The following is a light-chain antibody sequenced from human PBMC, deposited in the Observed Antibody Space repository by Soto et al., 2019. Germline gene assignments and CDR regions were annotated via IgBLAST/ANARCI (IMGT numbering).Light chain of an antibody. Sequence: DIQMTQSPSSLSASVGDRVTITCRASQDIKNYLAWYQQKPGKVPKLLISVASTLQSGVPSRFSGSGSGTEFTLTINSLQPEDVATYYCQNYNSAPAFGQGTKVEIK. CDR1: QDIKNY. J-gene: IGKJ1*01. V-gene: IGKV1-27*01. CDR3: QNYNSAPA. CDR2: VAS.